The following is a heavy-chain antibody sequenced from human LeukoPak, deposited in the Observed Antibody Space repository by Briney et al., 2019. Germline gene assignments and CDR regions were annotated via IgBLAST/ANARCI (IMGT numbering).Heavy chain of an antibody. Sequence: RGESLQISCKGSGYSFTSYWIGWVRQMPGKGLEWMGIIYPADSDTRYSPSFQGQVTISADKSISTASLRWSSLKASDTAMYYCARLSAVPRGEFDYWGQGTLVTVSS. CDR3: ARLSAVPRGEFDY. V-gene: IGHV5-51*01. CDR1: GYSFTSYW. J-gene: IGHJ4*02. D-gene: IGHD3-16*01. CDR2: IYPADSDT.